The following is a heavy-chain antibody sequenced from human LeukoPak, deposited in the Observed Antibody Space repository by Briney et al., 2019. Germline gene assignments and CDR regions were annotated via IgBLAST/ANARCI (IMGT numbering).Heavy chain of an antibody. CDR1: GYTFTSYD. J-gene: IGHJ6*02. CDR2: MNPNSGNT. CDR3: ARDYYDFWSGYMTYYYYGMDV. V-gene: IGHV1-8*01. Sequence: ASVKVSCKASGYTFTSYDINWVRQATGQGLEWMGWMNPNSGNTGYAQKFQGRVTMTRNTSISTAYMELSSLRSEDTAVYYCARDYYDFWSGYMTYYYYGMDVWGQGTTVTVSS. D-gene: IGHD3-3*01.